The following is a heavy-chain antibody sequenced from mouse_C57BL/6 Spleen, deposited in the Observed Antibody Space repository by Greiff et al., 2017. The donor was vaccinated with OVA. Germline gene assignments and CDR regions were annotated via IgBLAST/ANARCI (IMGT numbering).Heavy chain of an antibody. Sequence: EVKLVESDGGLVQPKGSLKLSCAASGFSFNTYAMNWVRQAPGKGLEWVARIRSKSNNYATYYADSVKDRFTISRDDSESMLYLQMNNLKTEDTAMYYCVPTDFAYWGQGTLVTVSA. CDR2: IRSKSNNYAT. CDR1: GFSFNTYA. D-gene: IGHD1-1*01. CDR3: VPTDFAY. J-gene: IGHJ3*01. V-gene: IGHV10-1*01.